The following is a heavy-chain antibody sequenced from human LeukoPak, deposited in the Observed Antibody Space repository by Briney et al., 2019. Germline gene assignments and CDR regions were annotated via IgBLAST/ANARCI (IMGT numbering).Heavy chain of an antibody. CDR2: TSGGGGST. CDR3: AKLPGRAADY. Sequence: PGGSLRLSCAASGFTFSNYAMSWVRQAPGKGLEWVSATSGGGGSTYYADSVKGRFTISRDNSKNTLYLQMNSLRAEDTAVYYCAKLPGRAADYWGQGTLVTVSS. CDR1: GFTFSNYA. J-gene: IGHJ4*02. V-gene: IGHV3-23*01.